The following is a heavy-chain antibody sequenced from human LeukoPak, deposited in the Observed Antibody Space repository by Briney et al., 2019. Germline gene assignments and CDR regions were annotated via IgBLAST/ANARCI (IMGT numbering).Heavy chain of an antibody. CDR1: GFTFSGFA. J-gene: IGHJ6*03. D-gene: IGHD6-6*01. CDR2: ISRSGEST. Sequence: PGGSLRLSCAASGFTFSGFAMSWIRQAPGKGLEWVSSISRSGESTFYADSVGGRFTISRDNAKNSLYLQMNSLRAEDTAVYYCARTSIAARPDYYYYMDVWGKGTTVTVSS. V-gene: IGHV3-23*01. CDR3: ARTSIAARPDYYYYMDV.